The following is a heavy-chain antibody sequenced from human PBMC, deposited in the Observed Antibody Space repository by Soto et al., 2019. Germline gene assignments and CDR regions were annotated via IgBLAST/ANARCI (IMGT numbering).Heavy chain of an antibody. V-gene: IGHV4-59*01. CDR1: GGSISGYY. D-gene: IGHD3-22*01. Sequence: PSETLSLTCTVSGGSISGYYWSWIRQPPGKGLEWVAYIYYSGSTSSYNPSLKSRLTISADTSKNQFSLRLTSVTAADTAVYYCAREDSSGYKCFDDWGQGTLVTVSS. CDR3: AREDSSGYKCFDD. J-gene: IGHJ4*02. CDR2: IYYSGST.